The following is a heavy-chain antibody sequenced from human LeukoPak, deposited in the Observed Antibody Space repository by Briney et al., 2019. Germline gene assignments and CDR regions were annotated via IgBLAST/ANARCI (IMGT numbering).Heavy chain of an antibody. CDR1: GGSISSYY. J-gene: IGHJ4*02. CDR3: ARDLGGYSYGYPIY. Sequence: SETLSLTCTVSGGSISSYYWSWIRQPPGKGLEWIGYIYYSGSTNYNPSLKSRVTISVDTSKNQFSLKLSSVTAADTAVYYCARDLGGYSYGYPIYWGQGTLVTVSS. V-gene: IGHV4-59*12. CDR2: IYYSGST. D-gene: IGHD5-18*01.